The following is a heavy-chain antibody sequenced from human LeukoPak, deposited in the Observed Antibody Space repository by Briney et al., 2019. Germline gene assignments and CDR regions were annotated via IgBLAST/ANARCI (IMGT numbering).Heavy chain of an antibody. CDR2: MDPNRGNT. Sequence: ASVTVSCTAPGYTFTSYDINWVRQSPGQGLEWMGWMDPNRGNTGYAQKFQGRVTMTRSTSVNTAYMELSSLTSEDTAVYYCARGLSRCSSGNYYEPNWLDSWGQGTLVTVSS. V-gene: IGHV1-8*02. J-gene: IGHJ5*01. D-gene: IGHD2-2*01. CDR3: ARGLSRCSSGNYYEPNWLDS. CDR1: GYTFTSYD.